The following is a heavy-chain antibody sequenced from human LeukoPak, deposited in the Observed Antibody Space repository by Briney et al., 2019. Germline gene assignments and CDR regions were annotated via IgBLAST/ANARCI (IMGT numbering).Heavy chain of an antibody. CDR2: ISGGDTST. J-gene: IGHJ4*02. Sequence: GGSLRPSCAASGFTFSSYAMNWVRQAPGKGLEWVSTISGGDTSTFYADSVKGRFTISRDNSKNTLYLQMNNLRAEDTAVYYCAKNLNGGNTHSDYWGQGTLVTVSS. CDR3: AKNLNGGNTHSDY. D-gene: IGHD4-23*01. V-gene: IGHV3-23*01. CDR1: GFTFSSYA.